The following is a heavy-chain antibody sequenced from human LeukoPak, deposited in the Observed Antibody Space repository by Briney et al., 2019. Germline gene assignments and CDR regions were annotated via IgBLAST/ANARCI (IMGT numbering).Heavy chain of an antibody. CDR3: ARESGSSWSWDY. CDR2: ISSSSSYI. V-gene: IGHV3-21*01. Sequence: PGGSLRLSCAASGFTFSSYSMNWVRQAPGKGLEWVSSISSSSSYIYYADSVKGRFTIPRDNAKNSLYLQMNSLRAEDTAVYFCARESGSSWSWDYWGQGTLVTVSS. D-gene: IGHD6-13*01. J-gene: IGHJ4*02. CDR1: GFTFSSYS.